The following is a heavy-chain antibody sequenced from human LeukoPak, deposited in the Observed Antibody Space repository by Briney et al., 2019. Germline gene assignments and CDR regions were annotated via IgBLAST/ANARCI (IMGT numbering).Heavy chain of an antibody. CDR2: TGST. Sequence: SETLSLTCTVSGGSISSYYWGWIRQPPGKGLEWIGYTGSTNYNPSLKSRVTISLDTSKNQFSLNLSSVTAADTAVYYCARRAAMATIDYWGQGTLVTVSS. D-gene: IGHD5-24*01. V-gene: IGHV4-59*08. J-gene: IGHJ4*02. CDR1: GGSISSYY. CDR3: ARRAAMATIDY.